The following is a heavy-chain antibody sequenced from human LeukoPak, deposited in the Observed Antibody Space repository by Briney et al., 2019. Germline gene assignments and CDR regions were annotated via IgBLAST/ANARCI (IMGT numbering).Heavy chain of an antibody. CDR3: ARARIAARLNDAFDI. J-gene: IGHJ3*02. CDR1: GGTFSSYA. CDR2: IIPIFGTA. D-gene: IGHD6-6*01. Sequence: ASVKVSCKASGGTFSSYAISWVRQAPGQGLEWMGGIIPIFGTANYAQKFQGRVTITADESTSTAYMELSSLRSEDTAVYYCARARIAARLNDAFDIWGQGTMVTVSS. V-gene: IGHV1-69*13.